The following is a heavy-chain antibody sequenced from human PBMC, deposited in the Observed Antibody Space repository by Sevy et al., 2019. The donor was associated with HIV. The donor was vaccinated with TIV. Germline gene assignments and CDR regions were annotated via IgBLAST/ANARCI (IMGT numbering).Heavy chain of an antibody. CDR2: IIPILGTV. D-gene: IGHD2-8*01. CDR3: ARGGGNGRYYFDY. Sequence: ASVKVSCMSSGGTFSSYGISWVRQAPGQGLEWMGGIIPILGTVNYAQKFQGRVTITADESTKTACMELSSLRSEDTAVYYCARGGGNGRYYFDYWGQETLFTVS. J-gene: IGHJ4*02. CDR1: GGTFSSYG. V-gene: IGHV1-69*13.